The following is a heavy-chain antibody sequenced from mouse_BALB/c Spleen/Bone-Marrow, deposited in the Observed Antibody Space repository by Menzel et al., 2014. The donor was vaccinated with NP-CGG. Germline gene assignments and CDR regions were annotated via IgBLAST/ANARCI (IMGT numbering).Heavy chain of an antibody. V-gene: IGHV1S56*01. J-gene: IGHJ3*01. Sequence: QVQLQQSGPELVKPGASVKMSCKASGYTFTSYYIHWVKQRPGQGLEWIGWIYPGDGSTKYNEKFKGKTTLTADKSSSTAYMLLSSLTSEDSAIYVCAREAYYDYDEGFAYWGQGTLVTVSA. CDR2: IYPGDGST. CDR1: GYTFTSYY. D-gene: IGHD2-4*01. CDR3: AREAYYDYDEGFAY.